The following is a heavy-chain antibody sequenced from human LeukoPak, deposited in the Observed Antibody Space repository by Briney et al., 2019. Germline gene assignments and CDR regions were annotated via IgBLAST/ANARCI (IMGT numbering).Heavy chain of an antibody. D-gene: IGHD3-9*01. CDR2: INPKSGGT. J-gene: IGHJ4*02. CDR1: GYTFSGYY. CDR3: ARDWGYFDWLLPSFDY. Sequence: ASVKVSCKASGYTFSGYYMHWVRQAPGQGLEWMGWINPKSGGTNEAQKFHDRVTMTRDTSISTAYMELSRLRSDDTAVYYCARDWGYFDWLLPSFDYWGQGTLVTVSS. V-gene: IGHV1-2*02.